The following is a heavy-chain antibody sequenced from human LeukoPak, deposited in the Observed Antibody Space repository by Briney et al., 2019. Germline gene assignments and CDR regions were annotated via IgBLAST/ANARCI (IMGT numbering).Heavy chain of an antibody. CDR2: IYHSGST. J-gene: IGHJ4*02. V-gene: IGHV4-38-2*01. CDR3: ARHDGLVVGATFDY. CDR1: GYSISSGYY. Sequence: PSETLSLTCAVSGYSISSGYYWGWIRQPPGKGLEWIGSIYHSGSTYYNPSLKSRVTISVDTSKNQFSLKLSSVTAADTAVYSCARHDGLVVGATFDYWGQGTLVTVSS. D-gene: IGHD2-15*01.